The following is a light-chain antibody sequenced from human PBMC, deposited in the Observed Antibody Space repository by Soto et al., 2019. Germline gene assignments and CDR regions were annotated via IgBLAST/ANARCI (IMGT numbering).Light chain of an antibody. CDR2: TNN. CDR3: AVWDDNRRGLGV. J-gene: IGLJ3*02. V-gene: IGLV1-47*02. Sequence: QSVLTQPPSVSGTPGQGVTISCSGSTSNIGNNYVFWYQQVPGTAPKLLIHTNNRRPSGVPDRFSAAKSAATASLAISRLRSEDEADYYCAVWDDNRRGLGVFGGGTQLTVL. CDR1: TSNIGNNY.